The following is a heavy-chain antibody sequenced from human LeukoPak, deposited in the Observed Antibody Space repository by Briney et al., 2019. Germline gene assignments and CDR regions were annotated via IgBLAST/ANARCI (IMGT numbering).Heavy chain of an antibody. J-gene: IGHJ5*02. V-gene: IGHV3-74*01. Sequence: GGSLRLSCAASGFIFSFYCMHWVRRAPGKGPMWVSRICPDGTGISYADSVKARFTTSRDNAKNTLYLQMNSLRVEDTAVYYCARDPRNVGLAPWGQGTLVTVSS. CDR2: ICPDGTGI. CDR1: GFIFSFYC. CDR3: ARDPRNVGLAP. D-gene: IGHD2-15*01.